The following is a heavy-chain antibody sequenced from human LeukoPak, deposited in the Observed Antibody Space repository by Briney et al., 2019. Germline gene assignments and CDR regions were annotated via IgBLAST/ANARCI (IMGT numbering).Heavy chain of an antibody. CDR2: INHSGST. CDR3: ARGRIPVLRFLEWSNWFDP. CDR1: GGSFSGYY. D-gene: IGHD3-3*01. V-gene: IGHV4-34*01. Sequence: PSETLSLTCAVYGGSFSGYYWSWIRQPPAKGLEWIGEINHSGSTNYNPFLKSRVTISVDTSKNQFSLKLSSVTAADTAVYYCARGRIPVLRFLEWSNWFDPWGQGTLVTVSS. J-gene: IGHJ5*02.